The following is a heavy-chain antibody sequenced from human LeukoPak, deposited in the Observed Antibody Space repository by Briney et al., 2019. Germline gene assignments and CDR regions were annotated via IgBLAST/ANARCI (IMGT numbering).Heavy chain of an antibody. CDR2: ISSSSSYI. D-gene: IGHD3-22*01. CDR1: GFTFSSYS. V-gene: IGHV3-21*01. Sequence: GGSLRLSCAASGFTFSSYSMNWVRQAPGKGLEWVSSISSSSSYIYYADSVKGRFTISRDDAKNSLYLQMNSLRAEETAVYYCASLWATYYYDSSCYLKGGWDYWGQGTLVTVSS. CDR3: ASLWATYYYDSSCYLKGGWDY. J-gene: IGHJ4*02.